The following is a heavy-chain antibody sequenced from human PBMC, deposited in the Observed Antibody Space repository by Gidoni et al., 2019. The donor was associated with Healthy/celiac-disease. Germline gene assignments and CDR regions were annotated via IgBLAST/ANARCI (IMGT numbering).Heavy chain of an antibody. Sequence: QVQLQESGPGLVKPSETLSLTCTVSGYSISSGYYWGWIRQPPGKGLEWIGSIYHSGSTYYNPSLKSRVTISVDTSKNQFSLKLSSVTAADTAVYYCARGITMVRGVTGGWFDPWGQGTLVTVSS. CDR2: IYHSGST. D-gene: IGHD3-10*01. CDR1: GYSISSGYY. V-gene: IGHV4-38-2*02. J-gene: IGHJ5*02. CDR3: ARGITMVRGVTGGWFDP.